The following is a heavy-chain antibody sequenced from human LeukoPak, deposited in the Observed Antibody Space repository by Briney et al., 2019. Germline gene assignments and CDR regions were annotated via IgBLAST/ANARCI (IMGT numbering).Heavy chain of an antibody. Sequence: GGSLRLSCAASGFTFSDYFMHWVRQVPGKGLEWVASVSQDEVTKLYVDSVKGRFTISRDNFKNTLYLRMNSLRGEDTAVYYCAKDVPASWAPDYWGQGTLVAVSS. CDR3: AKDVPASWAPDY. CDR2: VSQDEVTK. J-gene: IGHJ4*02. D-gene: IGHD1-14*01. V-gene: IGHV3-30*18. CDR1: GFTFSDYF.